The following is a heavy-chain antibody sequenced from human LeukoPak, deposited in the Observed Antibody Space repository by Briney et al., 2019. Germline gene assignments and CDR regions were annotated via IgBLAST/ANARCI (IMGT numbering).Heavy chain of an antibody. V-gene: IGHV3-23*01. D-gene: IGHD3-22*01. CDR1: GFTFSSYA. Sequence: GGSLRLSCAASGFTFSSYAMSWVRQAPGKGLEWVSAISGSGGSTYYADSVKGRFTISRDNSKNTLYLQMNSLRAEDTAVYYCATQHTYYYDSSGYPTLDYWGQGTLVTVSS. CDR2: ISGSGGST. CDR3: ATQHTYYYDSSGYPTLDY. J-gene: IGHJ4*02.